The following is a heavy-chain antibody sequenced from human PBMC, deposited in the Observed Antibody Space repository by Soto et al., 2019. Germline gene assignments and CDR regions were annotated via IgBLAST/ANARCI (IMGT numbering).Heavy chain of an antibody. CDR2: IGASGGIT. Sequence: GGSLRLSCAASGFTFSSYAMSWVRQAPGKGLEWVSSIGASGGITYYADSVKGRFIISRDSSKNTLYLQMNSLRAEDTAVYYCAKSHLRGSGSDYYGMDVWGQGTKVTVSS. D-gene: IGHD3-10*01. CDR1: GFTFSSYA. J-gene: IGHJ6*02. V-gene: IGHV3-23*01. CDR3: AKSHLRGSGSDYYGMDV.